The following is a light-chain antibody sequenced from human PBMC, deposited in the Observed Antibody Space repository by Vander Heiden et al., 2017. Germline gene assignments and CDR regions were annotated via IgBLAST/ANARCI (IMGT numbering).Light chain of an antibody. CDR2: STN. CDR1: SGSVSTSSH. CDR3: VLYMGSGIRV. V-gene: IGLV8-61*01. Sequence: QTVATQEPSFSVSPGGTVTLTCGLSSGSVSTSSHPSWYQQTPGQAPRTLIYSTNTRSSGVPDRFSGSILGNKAALTITGAQADDESDYYCVLYMGSGIRVFGGGTKLTVL. J-gene: IGLJ3*02.